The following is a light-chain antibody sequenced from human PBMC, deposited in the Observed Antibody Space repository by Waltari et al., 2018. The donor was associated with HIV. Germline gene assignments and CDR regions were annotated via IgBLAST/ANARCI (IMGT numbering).Light chain of an antibody. CDR3: AAWDDSLNGNVI. Sequence: QSVLTQPPSTSGTPGQRVTISCSGSTSNIGSNAVNWYQQLPGTAPKLVIYSNNQRPPGVPDRFTGSKSGTSAYLAISGLQSEDEADYYCAAWDDSLNGNVIFGGGTKLTVL. J-gene: IGLJ2*01. V-gene: IGLV1-44*01. CDR2: SNN. CDR1: TSNIGSNA.